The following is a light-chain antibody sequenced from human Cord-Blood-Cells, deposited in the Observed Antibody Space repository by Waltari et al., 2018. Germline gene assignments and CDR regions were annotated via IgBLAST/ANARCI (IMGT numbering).Light chain of an antibody. V-gene: IGLV3-21*03. CDR2: DDS. Sequence: SYVLTQPPSVSVATGKTARITCGGNNNGRNSVHWYQQTAGQAPVIGVYDDSDRHSGSHALISGSKPRNPDTLTINRVEAGDELDYICQVSDSSSDQWVFRGGTKLTIL. CDR3: QVSDSSSDQWV. J-gene: IGLJ3*02. CDR1: NNGRNS.